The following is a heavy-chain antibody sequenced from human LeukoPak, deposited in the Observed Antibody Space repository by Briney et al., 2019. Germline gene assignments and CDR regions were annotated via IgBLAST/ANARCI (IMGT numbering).Heavy chain of an antibody. V-gene: IGHV3-48*03. CDR2: ISSSGSTI. CDR3: ARRAGAYSHPYDY. J-gene: IGHJ4*02. CDR1: GFTFSSYE. D-gene: IGHD4/OR15-4a*01. Sequence: GGSLRLSCAASGFTFSSYEMNWVRQAPGKGLEGGSYISSSGSTIYYADSVKGRFTISRDNSKNTLYLQMNSLRAEDTAVYYCARRAGAYSHPYDYWGQGTLVTVSS.